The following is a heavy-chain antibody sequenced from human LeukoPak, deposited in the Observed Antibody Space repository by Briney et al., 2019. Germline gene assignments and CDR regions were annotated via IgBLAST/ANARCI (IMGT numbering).Heavy chain of an antibody. V-gene: IGHV7-4-1*02. CDR2: INTHTGNP. Sequence: ASVKVSCKASGYTFTSYYMHWVRQAPGQGLEWMGWINTHTGNPTYAQDFTGRFVFSLDTSVSTAYLQISSLKTEDTAVYYCAKAGDWNYDYGDYFDYWGQGTLVTVSS. CDR3: AKAGDWNYDYGDYFDY. D-gene: IGHD1-7*01. CDR1: GYTFTSYY. J-gene: IGHJ4*02.